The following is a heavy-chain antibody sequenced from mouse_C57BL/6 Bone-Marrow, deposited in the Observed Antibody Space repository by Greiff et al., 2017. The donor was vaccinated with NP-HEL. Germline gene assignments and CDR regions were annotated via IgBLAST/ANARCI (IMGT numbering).Heavy chain of an antibody. Sequence: EVKLVESGGDLVKPGGSLKLSCAASGFTFSSYGMSWVRQTPDKRLEWVATISSGGSYTYYPDSVKGRFTISRDNAKNTLYLQMISLKSEDTAMYYCARPNYYGRSHQAWFAYWGQGTLVTVSA. D-gene: IGHD1-1*01. CDR2: ISSGGSYT. CDR3: ARPNYYGRSHQAWFAY. V-gene: IGHV5-6*02. CDR1: GFTFSSYG. J-gene: IGHJ3*01.